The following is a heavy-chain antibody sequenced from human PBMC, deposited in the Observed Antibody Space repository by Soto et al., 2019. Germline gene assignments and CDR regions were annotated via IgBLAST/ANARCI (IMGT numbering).Heavy chain of an antibody. CDR2: ISWNSASI. D-gene: IGHD3-3*01. CDR3: VKDWGHDLWNGYFNF. CDR1: GFTFDDYA. J-gene: IGHJ4*02. V-gene: IGHV3-9*01. Sequence: EMQLVESGGGLVQPGRSLRLSCAASGFTFDDYAMHWVRQVPGKGLEWVSGISWNSASIGHADSVKGRFTTSRDNAKNSLYLEMNSLRTEDTALYYCVKDWGHDLWNGYFNFWGQGTPVTVSS.